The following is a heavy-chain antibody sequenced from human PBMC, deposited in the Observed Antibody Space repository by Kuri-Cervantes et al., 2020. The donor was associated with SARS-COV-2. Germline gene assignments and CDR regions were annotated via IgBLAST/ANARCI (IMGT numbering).Heavy chain of an antibody. CDR1: GGSISSSSYY. CDR3: ARQMMSTITIFGVVITRHWFDP. D-gene: IGHD3-3*01. CDR2: IYYSGST. Sequence: SCTVSGGSISSSSYYWGWIRQPPGKGLEWIGSIYYSGSTYYNPSLKSRVTISVDTSKNQFSLKLSSVTAADTAVYYCARQMMSTITIFGVVITRHWFDPWGQGTLVTVSS. V-gene: IGHV4-39*01. J-gene: IGHJ5*02.